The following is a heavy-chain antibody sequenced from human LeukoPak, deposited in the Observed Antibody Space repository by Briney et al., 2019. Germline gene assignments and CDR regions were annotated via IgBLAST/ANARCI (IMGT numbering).Heavy chain of an antibody. J-gene: IGHJ5*02. Sequence: PSETLSLTCTVSGGSISRSSYYWGWIRQPPGKGLEWIGSIYYSGSTYYNPSLESRVTISVDTSKNQFSLKLSSVTAADTAVYYCAREMGPSIAARPGWFDPWGQGTLVTVSS. CDR1: GGSISRSSYY. CDR2: IYYSGST. CDR3: AREMGPSIAARPGWFDP. D-gene: IGHD6-6*01. V-gene: IGHV4-39*07.